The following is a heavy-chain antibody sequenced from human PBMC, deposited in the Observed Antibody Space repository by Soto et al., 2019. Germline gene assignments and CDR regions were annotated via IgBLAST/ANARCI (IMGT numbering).Heavy chain of an antibody. CDR1: GYTFTGYY. V-gene: IGHV1-2*02. J-gene: IGHJ5*02. CDR2: INPNSGGT. Sequence: QVQLVQSGAEVKKPGASVKVSCKASGYTFTGYYMHWVRQAPGQGLEWMGWINPNSGGTNYAQKFQGRVTMTRDTSISTAYMELSRLRSDDTAVYYCARVCITMVRGVIITWFDPWGQGTLGTVSS. CDR3: ARVCITMVRGVIITWFDP. D-gene: IGHD3-10*01.